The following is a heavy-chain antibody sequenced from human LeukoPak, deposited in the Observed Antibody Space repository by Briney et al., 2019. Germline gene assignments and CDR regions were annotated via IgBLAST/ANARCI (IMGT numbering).Heavy chain of an antibody. J-gene: IGHJ4*02. D-gene: IGHD6-13*01. Sequence: GGSLRLSCAASGFTFSSYSMNWVRQAPGKGLEWVSYISSSSSSTIYYADSVKGRFTISRDNAKNSLYLQMNSLRAEDTAAYYCARESSAAPDYWGQGTLVTVSS. CDR2: ISSSSSSTI. CDR1: GFTFSSYS. V-gene: IGHV3-48*01. CDR3: ARESSAAPDY.